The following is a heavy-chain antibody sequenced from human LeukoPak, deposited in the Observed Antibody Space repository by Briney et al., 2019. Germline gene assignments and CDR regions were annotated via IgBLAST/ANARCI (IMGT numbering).Heavy chain of an antibody. V-gene: IGHV3-23*01. CDR3: ARQVGCCSDSTCYFDY. J-gene: IGHJ4*02. CDR2: ISGSGDST. CDR1: GFPFSSYV. Sequence: GGSLRLSCAASGFPFSSYVMRWVRQGPGKGLQWVSAISGSGDSTDYADSVKGRFTISRDNSKNILFPQMSSLRADDTAIYYCARQVGCCSDSTCYFDYWGQGALVTVSS. D-gene: IGHD3-22*01.